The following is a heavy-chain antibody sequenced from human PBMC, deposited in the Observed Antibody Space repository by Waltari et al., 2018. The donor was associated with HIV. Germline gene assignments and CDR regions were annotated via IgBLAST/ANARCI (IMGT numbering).Heavy chain of an antibody. CDR3: ARVGTSGGDF. J-gene: IGHJ4*02. Sequence: EVQVVESGGGLVKPGGSLRLSCAASGFTFSSYSMNWVRQAPVKGREWVSSISSSSRHIYYRDSVRGRFTISRDNAQNSVYLQMNSLRVEDTAVYYCARVGTSGGDFWGQGTLVTVSS. CDR2: ISSSSRHI. CDR1: GFTFSSYS. D-gene: IGHD3-10*01. V-gene: IGHV3-21*06.